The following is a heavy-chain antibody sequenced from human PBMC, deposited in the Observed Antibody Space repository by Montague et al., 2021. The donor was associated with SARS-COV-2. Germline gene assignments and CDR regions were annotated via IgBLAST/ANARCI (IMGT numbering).Heavy chain of an antibody. J-gene: IGHJ5*02. CDR2: NHNSGIT. V-gene: IGHV4-38-2*01. Sequence: SETLSLTCGVTGLSISGDYYSGWLRQPPGKGQEWVGSNHNSGITYYNPSLRSRVSVAGDTSKNQFYLRLSSLTAAATAVYYCVRVSYYYDRDDQPMRWFDPWGQGSLVTVSS. CDR1: GLSISGDYY. CDR3: VRVSYYYDRDDQPMRWFDP. D-gene: IGHD3-22*01.